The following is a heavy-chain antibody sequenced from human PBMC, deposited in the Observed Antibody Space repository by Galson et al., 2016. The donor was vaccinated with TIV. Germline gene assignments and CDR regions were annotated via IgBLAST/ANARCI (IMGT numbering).Heavy chain of an antibody. CDR3: ARRSAAITIFGVDYYYGMDV. V-gene: IGHV1-69*13. J-gene: IGHJ6*02. Sequence: SVKVSCKASGGTFSSYAISWVRQAPGQGLEWMGGIIPIFGTANYAQKFQGRVTITADESTSTAYMELSSLRSEDTAVYYCARRSAAITIFGVDYYYGMDVWGQGTTVIVSS. CDR1: GGTFSSYA. CDR2: IIPIFGTA. D-gene: IGHD3-3*01.